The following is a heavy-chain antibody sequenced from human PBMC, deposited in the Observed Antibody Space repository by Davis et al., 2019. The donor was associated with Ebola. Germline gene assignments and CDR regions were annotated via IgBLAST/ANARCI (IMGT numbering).Heavy chain of an antibody. D-gene: IGHD6-19*01. CDR2: ISYDGSNK. CDR3: AKDLAVAGTGGYFDY. CDR1: GFTFSSYG. V-gene: IGHV3-30*18. Sequence: GESLKISCAASGFTFSSYGMHWVRQAPGKGLEWVAVISYDGSNKYYADSVKGRFTISRDNSKNTLYLQMNSLRAEDTAVYYCAKDLAVAGTGGYFDYWGQGTLVTVSS. J-gene: IGHJ4*02.